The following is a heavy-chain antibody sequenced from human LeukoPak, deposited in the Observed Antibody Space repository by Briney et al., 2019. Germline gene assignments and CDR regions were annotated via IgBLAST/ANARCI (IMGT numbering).Heavy chain of an antibody. D-gene: IGHD2-2*01. V-gene: IGHV3-7*01. CDR2: IKQDGSEK. Sequence: GGSLRLSCAASGFTFSSYWMSWVRQAPGKGLEWVANIKQDGSEKYYVDSVKGRFTISRDSAKNSLYLQMNSLRAEDTAVYYCARDRKGYCSSTSCFNYYYMDVWGKGTTVTVSS. CDR1: GFTFSSYW. J-gene: IGHJ6*03. CDR3: ARDRKGYCSSTSCFNYYYMDV.